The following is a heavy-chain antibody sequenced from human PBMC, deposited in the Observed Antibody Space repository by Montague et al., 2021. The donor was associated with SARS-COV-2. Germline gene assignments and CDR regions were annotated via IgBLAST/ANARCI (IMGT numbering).Heavy chain of an antibody. V-gene: IGHV4-39*01. D-gene: IGHD3-10*01. CDR3: ARQPVLLWFGELFRGGGMDV. CDR1: GVSVTDYY. J-gene: IGHJ6*02. Sequence: SETLSLTCTVSGVSVTDYYWGWIRQPPGKGLEWIGSIYYSGSTYYNPSLKSRVTISVDTSKNQFSLKLSSVTAADTAVYYCARQPVLLWFGELFRGGGMDVWGQGTTVTVSS. CDR2: IYYSGST.